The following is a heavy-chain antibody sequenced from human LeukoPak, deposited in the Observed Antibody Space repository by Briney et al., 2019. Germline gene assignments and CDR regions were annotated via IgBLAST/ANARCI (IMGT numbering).Heavy chain of an antibody. CDR2: IKQDGSEK. CDR3: ARLLDSSSWYGYYYYYYMDV. J-gene: IGHJ6*03. D-gene: IGHD6-13*01. Sequence: PGGSLRLSCVASGFTFSSRDWMTWVRQAPGKGLEWVANIKQDGSEKNYVDSVKGRFTISRDNAKNSVDLQMNSLRVEDTAVYYCARLLDSSSWYGYYYYYYMDVWGKGTTVTISS. V-gene: IGHV3-7*01. CDR1: GFTFSSRDW.